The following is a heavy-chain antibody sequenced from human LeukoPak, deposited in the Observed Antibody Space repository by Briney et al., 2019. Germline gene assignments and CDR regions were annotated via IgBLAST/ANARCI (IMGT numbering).Heavy chain of an antibody. J-gene: IGHJ4*02. CDR3: ARDEKGYAKVDARVPAY. CDR1: RFTFSTYS. V-gene: IGHV3-21*01. CDR2: ISISSSSGYI. D-gene: IGHD3-16*01. Sequence: GGSLRLSCAASRFTFSTYSMNWVRQAPGKGLEWVSSISISSSSGYIFYADSVKGRFTISRDDAKNSLYLQMNSLRAEDTAVYYCARDEKGYAKVDARVPAYWGPGTQVIVSA.